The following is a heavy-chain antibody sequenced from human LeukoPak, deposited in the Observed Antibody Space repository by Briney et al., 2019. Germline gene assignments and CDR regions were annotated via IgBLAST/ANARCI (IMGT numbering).Heavy chain of an antibody. Sequence: PSETLSLTCTVSGYSISSGYYWGWIRQPPGKGLEWIGSIYHSGSTYYNPSLKSRVTISVDTSKNQFSLKLSSVTAADTAVYYCARDIGWQQLAPTYWYFDLWGRGTLVTVSS. J-gene: IGHJ2*01. D-gene: IGHD6-13*01. CDR3: ARDIGWQQLAPTYWYFDL. CDR1: GYSISSGYY. CDR2: IYHSGST. V-gene: IGHV4-38-2*02.